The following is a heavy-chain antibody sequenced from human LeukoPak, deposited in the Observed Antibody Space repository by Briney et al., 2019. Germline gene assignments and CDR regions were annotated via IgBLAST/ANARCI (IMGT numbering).Heavy chain of an antibody. CDR2: INTNTGNP. J-gene: IGHJ4*02. CDR3: ARGEWGDITIFGVVPDY. V-gene: IGHV7-4-1*02. CDR1: GYTFTSYA. D-gene: IGHD3-3*01. Sequence: GASVKVSCKASGYTFTSYAMNWVRQAPGQGLEWMGWINTNTGNPTYAQGFTGRFVFSLDTSVSTAYLQISSLKAEDTAVYYCARGEWGDITIFGVVPDYWGQGTLVTVSS.